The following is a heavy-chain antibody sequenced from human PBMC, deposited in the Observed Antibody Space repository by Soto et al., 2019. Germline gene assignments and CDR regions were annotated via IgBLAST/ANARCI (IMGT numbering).Heavy chain of an antibody. V-gene: IGHV4-38-2*01. CDR1: DYSISIGYY. CDR3: ARVSVGATSAFDI. J-gene: IGHJ3*02. CDR2: IYHSGNT. D-gene: IGHD1-26*01. Sequence: SLTCAVSDYSISIGYYWGWIRQPPGKGLEWIGSIYHSGNTYYNPSLKSRVSISVDTSKNQFSLKLSSVAAADTAVYYCARVSVGATSAFDIWGQGTMVTVSS.